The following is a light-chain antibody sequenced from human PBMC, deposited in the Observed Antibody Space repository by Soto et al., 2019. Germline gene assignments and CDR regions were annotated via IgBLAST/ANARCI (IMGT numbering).Light chain of an antibody. CDR1: QSIRTY. CDR3: QQSYSTPWT. V-gene: IGKV1-39*01. CDR2: TAY. J-gene: IGKJ1*01. Sequence: DIQMTQSPSSLSASVGDRVTITCRASQSIRTYLNWYQQKPGKAPKLLIFTAYTLQSGVPSRSSGSGSGTDFTLTISGLQPEDFGTYYRQQSYSTPWTFGQGTKVEI.